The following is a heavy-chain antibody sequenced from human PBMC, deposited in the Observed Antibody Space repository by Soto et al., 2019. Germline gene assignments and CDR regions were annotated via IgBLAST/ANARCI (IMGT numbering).Heavy chain of an antibody. Sequence: LSLTCTVSGDSISGGASFWSWIRQPPGKGLEWIANVYYSGSSYYNPSLKSRLTVSVDTTKNQFSLQLKSMTAADTAVYYCAKLSCTSSTCYFPGWFDPWGQGTLVTVSS. CDR2: VYYSGSS. D-gene: IGHD2-2*01. CDR1: GDSISGGASF. V-gene: IGHV4-31*03. J-gene: IGHJ5*02. CDR3: AKLSCTSSTCYFPGWFDP.